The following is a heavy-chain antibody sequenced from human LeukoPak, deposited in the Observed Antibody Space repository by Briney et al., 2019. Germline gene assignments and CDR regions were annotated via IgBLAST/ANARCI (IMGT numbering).Heavy chain of an antibody. Sequence: SQTLSLTCAISGDSVSSNSAAWNWIRQSPSRGLEWLGRTYYRSKWYNDYAVSVKSRITINPDTSKNQFSLQLNSVTPEDTAVYYCARGSFYYGSGSYYNAPPFDYWGQGTLVTVSS. D-gene: IGHD3-10*01. CDR2: TYYRSKWYN. J-gene: IGHJ4*02. CDR1: GDSVSSNSAA. V-gene: IGHV6-1*01. CDR3: ARGSFYYGSGSYYNAPPFDY.